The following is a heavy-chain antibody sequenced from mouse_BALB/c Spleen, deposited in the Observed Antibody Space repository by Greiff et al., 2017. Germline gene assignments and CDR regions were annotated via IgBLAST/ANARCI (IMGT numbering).Heavy chain of an antibody. Sequence: QVQLQQPGAELVKPGASVKLSCKASGYTFTSYWMHWVKQRPGQGLEWIGEINPSNGRTNYNEKFKSKATLTVDKSSSTAYMQLSSLTSEDSAVYYCARYDGYAIDYWGQGTSVTVSS. D-gene: IGHD2-3*01. J-gene: IGHJ4*01. CDR3: ARYDGYAIDY. V-gene: IGHV1S81*02. CDR2: INPSNGRT. CDR1: GYTFTSYW.